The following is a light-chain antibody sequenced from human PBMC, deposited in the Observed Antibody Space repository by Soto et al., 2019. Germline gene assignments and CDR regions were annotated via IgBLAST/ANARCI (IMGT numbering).Light chain of an antibody. CDR2: DVN. V-gene: IGLV2-8*01. CDR1: SSDIGGYNY. J-gene: IGLJ2*01. CDR3: TSYAGNNDVL. Sequence: QAVVTQPPSASGSPGQSVTISCTGTSSDIGGYNYVSWYQQHPGKAPKLMIYDVNKRPSGVPDRFSGSKSGNTASLTVSGLQAEDEADYYCTSYAGNNDVLFGGGTKLTVL.